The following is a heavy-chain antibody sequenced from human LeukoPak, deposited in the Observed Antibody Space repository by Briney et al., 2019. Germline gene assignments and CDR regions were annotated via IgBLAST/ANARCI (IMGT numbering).Heavy chain of an antibody. CDR3: ASGFWSGYYNL. J-gene: IGHJ4*02. CDR2: IYHSGST. V-gene: IGHV4-59*08. Sequence: SETLSLTCTVSGGSISSYYWSWIRQPPGKGLEWIGYIYHSGSTTYNPSLKSRVTISLDTSKNQFSLYLSSVTAADTAVYYCASGFWSGYYNLWGQGTLVTVSS. CDR1: GGSISSYY. D-gene: IGHD3-3*01.